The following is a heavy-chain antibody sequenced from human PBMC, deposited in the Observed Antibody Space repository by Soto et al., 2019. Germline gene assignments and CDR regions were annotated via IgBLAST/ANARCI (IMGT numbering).Heavy chain of an antibody. V-gene: IGHV4-30-2*01. CDR3: ARALYCSGGSCYSGGRWFDP. CDR1: GGSISSGGYS. D-gene: IGHD2-15*01. CDR2: IYHSGST. Sequence: LSLTCAVSGGSISSGGYSWSWIQQPPGKGLEWIGYIYHSGSTYYNPSLKSRVTISVDRSKNQFSLKLSSVTAADTAVYYCARALYCSGGSCYSGGRWFDPWGQGTLVTVSS. J-gene: IGHJ5*02.